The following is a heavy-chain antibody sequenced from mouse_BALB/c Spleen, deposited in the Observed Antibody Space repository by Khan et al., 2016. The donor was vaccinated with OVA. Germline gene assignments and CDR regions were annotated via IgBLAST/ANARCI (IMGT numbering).Heavy chain of an antibody. V-gene: IGHV1-20*02. J-gene: IGHJ2*01. D-gene: IGHD1-1*01. CDR2: INPHIGET. CDR3: ARCYGSDFDY. CDR1: GYSFTGYF. Sequence: VQLKESGPELVKPGASVKISCKASGYSFTGYFMNWVMQSRGKSLEWIGRINPHIGETFYNQKFKGKATLTVDESSSTAHMELRSLASEDSAVYCCARCYGSDFDYWGQGTTLTVSS.